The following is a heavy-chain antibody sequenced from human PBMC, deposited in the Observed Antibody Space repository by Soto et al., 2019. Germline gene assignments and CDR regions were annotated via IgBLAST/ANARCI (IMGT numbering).Heavy chain of an antibody. CDR1: GFTFSSYA. Sequence: PGGSLRLSCAASGFTFSSYAMSWVRQAPGKGLEWVSAISGSGGSTYYADSVKGRFTISRDNSENTLYLQMNSLRAEDTAVYYCAREKDCTSASCYRGHFDYWGQGALVTVSS. J-gene: IGHJ4*02. CDR2: ISGSGGST. D-gene: IGHD2-2*01. V-gene: IGHV3-23*01. CDR3: AREKDCTSASCYRGHFDY.